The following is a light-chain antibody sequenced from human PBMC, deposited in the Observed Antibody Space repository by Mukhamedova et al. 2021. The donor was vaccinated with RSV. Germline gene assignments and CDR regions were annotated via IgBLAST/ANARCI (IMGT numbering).Light chain of an antibody. CDR3: SPYTSSSEV. CDR1: SSDVGGYNY. J-gene: IGLJ2*01. CDR2: EVS. V-gene: IGLV2-14*01. Sequence: SCTGTSSDVGGYNYVSWYQQHPGKAPKLMIYEVSNRPSGVSNRFSGSKSGNTASLTISGLQAEHEADYYCSPYTSSSEVFGGGTKL.